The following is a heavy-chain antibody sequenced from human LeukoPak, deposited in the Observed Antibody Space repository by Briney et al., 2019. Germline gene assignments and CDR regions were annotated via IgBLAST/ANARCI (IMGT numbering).Heavy chain of an antibody. J-gene: IGHJ6*02. V-gene: IGHV3-7*01. Sequence: PGGSLRLSCAASGFTFSESWMTWVRQVPGQGLEWVAHINHEGGGIQYVDSVKGRFTISRDNAKGSVYLQMNGLRAEDTAIYHCATYINWVAGDVWGQGTTVIVSS. CDR1: GFTFSESW. CDR2: INHEGGGI. CDR3: ATYINWVAGDV. D-gene: IGHD1-1*01.